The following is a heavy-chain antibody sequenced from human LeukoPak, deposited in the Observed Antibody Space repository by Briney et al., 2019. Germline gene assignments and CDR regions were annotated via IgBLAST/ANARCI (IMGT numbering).Heavy chain of an antibody. J-gene: IGHJ5*02. CDR3: AREELTTQRGGNWFDP. CDR1: GFTYSSYS. V-gene: IGHV3-21*01. Sequence: PGGSLRLSCASSGFTYSSYSMNWVRQAPGKGLESVSSIRISSSYRYYADSVKGRFTISRDNAKNSLYLQMNSLRAEDTAVYYCAREELTTQRGGNWFDPWGQGTLVTVSS. D-gene: IGHD1-14*01. CDR2: IRISSSYR.